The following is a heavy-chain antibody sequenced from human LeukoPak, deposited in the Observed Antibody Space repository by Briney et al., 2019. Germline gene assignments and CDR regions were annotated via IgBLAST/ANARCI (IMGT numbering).Heavy chain of an antibody. CDR3: ALWRAGYGDYYYLDP. J-gene: IGHJ5*02. D-gene: IGHD4-17*01. V-gene: IGHV1-24*01. CDR1: GYTLTKFS. Sequence: ASVKVSCKVSGYTLTKFSIHWVRQAPGKGLEWMGGFDPEEGETIYAQEFQGRVTMTEDTSTDTVYMELSSLRAEDTAVYYCALWRAGYGDYYYLDPWGQGTLVTVSS. CDR2: FDPEEGET.